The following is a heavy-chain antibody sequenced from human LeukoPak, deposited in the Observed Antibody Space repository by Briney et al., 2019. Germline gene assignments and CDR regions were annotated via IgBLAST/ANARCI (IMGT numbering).Heavy chain of an antibody. J-gene: IGHJ4*02. CDR1: GFTFSTYA. CDR3: AKDWGISSSGLFDY. CDR2: ISSSGSGGST. D-gene: IGHD3-22*01. Sequence: PGGSLRLSCAASGFTFSTYAMSWVRQAPGKGLEWVSAISSSGSGGSTYYADSVKGRFTISRDNSKNTLYLQMNSLRAEDTAVYYCAKDWGISSSGLFDYWGQGTLVTVSS. V-gene: IGHV3-23*01.